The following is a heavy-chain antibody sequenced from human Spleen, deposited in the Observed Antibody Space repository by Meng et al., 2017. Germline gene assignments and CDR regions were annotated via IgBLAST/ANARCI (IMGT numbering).Heavy chain of an antibody. CDR1: GFTFSNAY. CDR2: IKSKPDGETI. Sequence: GGSLRLSCEGSGFTFSNAYMTWARQVPGKRLEWVGRIKSKPDGETIDYAAPVKGRFTISRDDSKNTLYLQMNSLKTEDTAVYYCTTDRRDYVWGSYRPVDYWGQGTLVTVSS. J-gene: IGHJ4*02. V-gene: IGHV3-15*01. CDR3: TTDRRDYVWGSYRPVDY. D-gene: IGHD3-16*02.